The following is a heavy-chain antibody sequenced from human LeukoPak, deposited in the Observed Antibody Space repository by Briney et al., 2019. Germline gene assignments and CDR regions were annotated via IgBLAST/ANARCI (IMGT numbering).Heavy chain of an antibody. D-gene: IGHD5-18*01. CDR2: INSDGSST. CDR1: GFTFSSYW. Sequence: GGSLRLSCAASGFTFSSYWMHWVRQAPGKGLVWVSRINSDGSSTSYADSVKGRFTISRDNAKNTLYLQMNSLRDEDTAVYYCARDLIQLWLGDYYYGMDVWGQGTTVTVSS. V-gene: IGHV3-74*01. CDR3: ARDLIQLWLGDYYYGMDV. J-gene: IGHJ6*02.